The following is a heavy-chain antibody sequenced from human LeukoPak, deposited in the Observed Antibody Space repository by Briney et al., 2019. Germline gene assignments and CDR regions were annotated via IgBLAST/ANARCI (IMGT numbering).Heavy chain of an antibody. Sequence: ASVKVSCKASGYTFTDYYIHWVRQAPGQGLEWMGWINPNTDGSDYAQKFQGRVTTTGDTSTDASIGTVYMELSGLTSGDTAVYYCARVATFAGSSGSYFTFWGQGTLVTVSS. CDR3: ARVATFAGSSGSYFTF. CDR1: GYTFTDYY. J-gene: IGHJ4*02. D-gene: IGHD1-26*01. CDR2: INPNTDGS. V-gene: IGHV1-2*02.